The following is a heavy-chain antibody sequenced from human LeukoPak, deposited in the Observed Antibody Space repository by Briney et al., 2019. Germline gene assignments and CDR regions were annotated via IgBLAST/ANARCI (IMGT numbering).Heavy chain of an antibody. D-gene: IGHD3-9*01. V-gene: IGHV4-34*01. J-gene: IGHJ4*02. Sequence: PSETLSLTCAVYGGSFSGYYWSWIRQPPGKGLEWIGVINHSGSTNYNPSLKSRVTISVDTSKNQFSLKLSSVTAADTAVYYCARHLVDILTGYYSDWGQGTLVTVSS. CDR2: INHSGST. CDR3: ARHLVDILTGYYSD. CDR1: GGSFSGYY.